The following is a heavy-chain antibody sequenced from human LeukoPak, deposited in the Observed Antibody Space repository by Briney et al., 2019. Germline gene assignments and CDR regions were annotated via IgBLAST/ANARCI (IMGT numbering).Heavy chain of an antibody. CDR3: AKGHYYDSYGQYSYAGF. J-gene: IGHJ4*02. CDR1: GFSFSTYA. V-gene: IGHV3-30*02. Sequence: PGGSLRLSCAASGFSFSTYAMHWVRQAPGKGLEWVAMIWYDGSNKHYADSVKGRFTISRDNSKNTLELQMNSLRPEDTAVYYCAKGHYYDSYGQYSYAGFWGQGILVTVSS. CDR2: IWYDGSNK. D-gene: IGHD3-22*01.